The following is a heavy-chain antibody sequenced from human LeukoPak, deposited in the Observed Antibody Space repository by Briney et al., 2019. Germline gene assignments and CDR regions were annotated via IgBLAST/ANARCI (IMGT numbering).Heavy chain of an antibody. CDR1: GYTFTSYG. D-gene: IGHD3-3*01. J-gene: IGHJ5*02. CDR3: AEEITIFGVATIGWFDA. V-gene: IGHV1-18*01. CDR2: ISAYNGNT. Sequence: ASVKVSCKASGYTFTSYGISWVRQAPGQGLEWMGWISAYNGNTNYAQKLQGRVTITTDTSTSTAYMELRSLRSDETAVYYWAEEITIFGVATIGWFDAWGQGTLVTVSS.